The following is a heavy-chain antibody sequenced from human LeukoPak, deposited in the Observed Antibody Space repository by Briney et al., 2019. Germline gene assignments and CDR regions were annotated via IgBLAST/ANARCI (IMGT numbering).Heavy chain of an antibody. CDR1: GFNFNKYD. V-gene: IGHV3-23*01. Sequence: QSGGSLRLSCAASGFNFNKYDMTWAHQAPGKGLEWVSTITGRSDKTYYTDSVKGRFVTSRDNSKDTLYLQMNSLRAEDTALYYCAKGGWLDDLGQGALVTVSS. CDR2: ITGRSDKT. J-gene: IGHJ4*02. CDR3: AKGGWLDD. D-gene: IGHD6-19*01.